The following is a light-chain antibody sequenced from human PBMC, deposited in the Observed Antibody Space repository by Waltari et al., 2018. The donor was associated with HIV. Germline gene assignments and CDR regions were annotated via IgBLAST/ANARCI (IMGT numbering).Light chain of an antibody. Sequence: SYVLTQSPSVPVAPGKTARITCGGNNIGSKSEHWYQQKPGKAPVLVIYYDSDRPSGIPERFSGSNSGNTATLTISRVEAGDEADYYCQVWDSSSGVVFGGGTRLTVL. J-gene: IGLJ2*01. CDR2: YDS. CDR3: QVWDSSSGVV. V-gene: IGLV3-21*04. CDR1: NIGSKS.